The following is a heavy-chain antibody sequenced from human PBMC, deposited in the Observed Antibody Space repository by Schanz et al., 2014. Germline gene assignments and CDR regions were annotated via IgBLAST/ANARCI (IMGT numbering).Heavy chain of an antibody. J-gene: IGHJ4*02. CDR3: ARGFDFWDR. CDR2: INAGTGNT. CDR1: GYSFTPFP. D-gene: IGHD3-3*01. V-gene: IGHV1-3*01. Sequence: QVQLVQSWAEVKGPGASVKVSCKASGYSFTPFPIHWVRQAPGQRLEWMGWINAGTGNTEYSQKFQGRLTMTTDTSTSTAYMELRSLRSDDTAVYYCARGFDFWDRWGQGTLVIVSS.